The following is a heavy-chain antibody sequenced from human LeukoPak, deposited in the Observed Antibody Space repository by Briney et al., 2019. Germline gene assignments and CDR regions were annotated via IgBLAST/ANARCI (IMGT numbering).Heavy chain of an antibody. V-gene: IGHV1-18*01. J-gene: IGHJ5*02. CDR3: ARDGRRYCSSTSCPPDP. CDR2: ISAYNGNT. D-gene: IGHD2-2*01. Sequence: GASVNVSCKASGYTFTSYGISWVRQAPGQGLEWMGWISAYNGNTNYAQKLQGRVTMTTDTSTSTAYMELRSLRSDDTAVYYCARDGRRYCSSTSCPPDPWGQGTLVTVSS. CDR1: GYTFTSYG.